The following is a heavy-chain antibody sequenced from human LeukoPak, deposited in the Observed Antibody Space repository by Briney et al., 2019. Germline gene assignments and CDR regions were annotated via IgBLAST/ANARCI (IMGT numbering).Heavy chain of an antibody. J-gene: IGHJ6*03. CDR2: TRYDGSNK. D-gene: IGHD3/OR15-3a*01. CDR3: ARPTWTNYMDV. CDR1: GFTFSSYG. Sequence: TGGSLRLSCAASGFTFSSYGMHWVRQAPGKGLEWVAFTRYDGSNKYYADSVKGRFTISRDNAKNSVSLQMNSLRAEDTAVYFCARPTWTNYMDVWGKGTAVTISS. V-gene: IGHV3-30*02.